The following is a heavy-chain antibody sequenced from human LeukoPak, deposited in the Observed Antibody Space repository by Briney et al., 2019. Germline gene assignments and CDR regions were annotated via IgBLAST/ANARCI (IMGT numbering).Heavy chain of an antibody. CDR1: GLTFSSYA. V-gene: IGHV3-30*04. CDR2: ISYDGSNK. D-gene: IGHD1-26*01. J-gene: IGHJ5*02. Sequence: GGSLRLSCAASGLTFSSYAMHWVRQAPGKGLEWVAVISYDGSNKYYADSVKGRFTISRDNSKNTLYLQMNSLRAEDTAVYYCARVGVGAPWGQGTLVTVSS. CDR3: ARVGVGAP.